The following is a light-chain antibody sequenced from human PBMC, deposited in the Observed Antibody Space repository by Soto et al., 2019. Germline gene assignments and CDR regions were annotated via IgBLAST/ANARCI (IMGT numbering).Light chain of an antibody. Sequence: QPVLTQPPSASGTPGQRVTISCSGSSSNIASNTVNWYQLLPGTAPKLLMYNNNQRPSGVPERFSGSKSGTAASLAITGLQSEDEADYYCATWDDSLNGVVFGGGTKLTVL. CDR1: SSNIASNT. J-gene: IGLJ2*01. CDR2: NNN. CDR3: ATWDDSLNGVV. V-gene: IGLV1-44*01.